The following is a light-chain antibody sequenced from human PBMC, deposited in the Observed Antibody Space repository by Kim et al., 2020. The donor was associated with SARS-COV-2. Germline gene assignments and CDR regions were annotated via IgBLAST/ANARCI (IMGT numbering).Light chain of an antibody. V-gene: IGLV6-57*03. CDR2: EED. CDR3: QSYNRSIVV. J-gene: IGLJ2*01. CDR1: RGSFDDNY. Sequence: GKAVTIPCTRSRGSFDDNYVQWCRERTGGVPATVVCEEDQRPSGVPDRFSGSIDKSYNSASLTISGLKPEDEADYYCQSYNRSIVVFGGGTQLTVL.